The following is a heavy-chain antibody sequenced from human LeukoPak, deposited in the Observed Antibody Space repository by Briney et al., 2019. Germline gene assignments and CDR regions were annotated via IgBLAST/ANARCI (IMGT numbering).Heavy chain of an antibody. CDR3: ARDNGVKTAAGRRYALY. CDR1: GYTFTSYG. D-gene: IGHD6-13*01. V-gene: IGHV1-18*01. Sequence: ASVKVSCKASGYTFTSYGISWVRQAPGQGLEWMGWISAYNGNTNYAQKLQGRVTMATDTSTTTAYMELRSLRSDDTAVYYCARDNGVKTAAGRRYALYWGQGTLVTVSS. CDR2: ISAYNGNT. J-gene: IGHJ4*02.